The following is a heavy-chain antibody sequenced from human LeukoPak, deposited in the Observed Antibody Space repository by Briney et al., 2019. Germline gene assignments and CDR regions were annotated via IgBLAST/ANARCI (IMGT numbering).Heavy chain of an antibody. CDR2: ISGSGGST. J-gene: IGHJ4*02. D-gene: IGHD3-3*01. CDR3: AKDPGADFWSGYYDY. V-gene: IGHV3-23*01. Sequence: GGSLRLSCAASGFTFSSYAMSWVRQAPGKGLEWASAISGSGGSTYYADSVKGRFTISRDNSKNTLYLQMNSLRAEDTAVYHCAKDPGADFWSGYYDYWGQGTLVTVSS. CDR1: GFTFSSYA.